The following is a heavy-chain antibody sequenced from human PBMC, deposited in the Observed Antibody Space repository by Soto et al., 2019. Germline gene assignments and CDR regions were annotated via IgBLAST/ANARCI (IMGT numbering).Heavy chain of an antibody. CDR1: GGTFSSYA. CDR2: IIPIFGTA. V-gene: IGHV1-69*06. D-gene: IGHD1-7*01. CDR3: ARGGAELYYYYYGIDV. Sequence: SVKVSCKASGGTFSSYAISWVRQAPGQGLEWMGGIIPIFGTANYAQKFQGRVTITADKSTSTAYMELSSLRSEDTAVYYCARGGAELYYYYYGIDVWGQGTTVTVSS. J-gene: IGHJ6*02.